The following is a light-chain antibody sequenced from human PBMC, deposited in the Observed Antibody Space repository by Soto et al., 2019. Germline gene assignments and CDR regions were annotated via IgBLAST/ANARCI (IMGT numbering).Light chain of an antibody. CDR2: DVS. V-gene: IGLV2-14*01. CDR3: CSSISSSTYV. Sequence: QSALTQPASVSGCPGQSIAISCTGTSSDIGGYNYVSWYQQHPGKAPNLIIYDVSNRPSGVSDRFSGSKSGNTASLTISGLQAEDEADDYCCSSISSSTYVFGTGTKVTVL. CDR1: SSDIGGYNY. J-gene: IGLJ1*01.